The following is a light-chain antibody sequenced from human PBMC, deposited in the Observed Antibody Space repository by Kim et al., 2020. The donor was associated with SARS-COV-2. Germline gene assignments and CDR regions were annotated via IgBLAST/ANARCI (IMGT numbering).Light chain of an antibody. V-gene: IGKV3-15*01. Sequence: LSLSPGKIATPSCSARQSLSHNMAWYQQKPRQAPKHLIYGVSTRATGIPDRFSGSGSETEFTLTISNLESEDFAVYYCQQYDNWSTFGGGTKLEI. CDR1: QSLSHN. CDR3: QQYDNWST. J-gene: IGKJ4*01. CDR2: GVS.